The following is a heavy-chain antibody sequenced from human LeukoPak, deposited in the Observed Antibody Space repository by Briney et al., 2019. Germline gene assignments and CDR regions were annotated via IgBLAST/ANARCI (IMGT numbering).Heavy chain of an antibody. CDR1: GGSFSGYY. CDR2: INHSGST. V-gene: IGHV4-34*01. D-gene: IGHD3-22*01. CDR3: ARMPRSPYYYDSSGYPREYYFDY. J-gene: IGHJ4*02. Sequence: PSETLSLTCAVYGGSFSGYYWSWIRQPPGKGLEWIGEINHSGSTNYNPSLKSRVTISVDTSKNQFSLKLSSVTAADTAVYYCARMPRSPYYYDSSGYPREYYFDYWGQGTLVTVSS.